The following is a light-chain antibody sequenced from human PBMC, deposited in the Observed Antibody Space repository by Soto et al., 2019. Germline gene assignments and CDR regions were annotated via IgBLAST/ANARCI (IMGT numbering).Light chain of an antibody. V-gene: IGKV1-17*01. Sequence: DIQMTQSPSSLSASVGDRVTITCRASQAIGKALAWYQHKPGKAPQRLIYAASQNGVPSRFSGSGSGTEFTLTISSLQPEDSATCYCLQRDSYPLAFGGGPKVEIK. J-gene: IGKJ4*01. CDR3: LQRDSYPLA. CDR1: QAIGKA. CDR2: AAS.